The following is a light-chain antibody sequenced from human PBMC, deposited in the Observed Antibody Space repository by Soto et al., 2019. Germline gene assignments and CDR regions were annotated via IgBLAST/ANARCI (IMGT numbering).Light chain of an antibody. J-gene: IGKJ1*01. CDR1: QGISNY. V-gene: IGKV1-39*01. Sequence: DIQLTQSPASLSASVGDRVTITCRASQGISNYLNWYQQKPGKAPKLLISSASSLQSAVPSRFSGSGSGTDFTLTITSLQPEDFATYYCQQSYSTPWTFGQGTKVDIK. CDR3: QQSYSTPWT. CDR2: SAS.